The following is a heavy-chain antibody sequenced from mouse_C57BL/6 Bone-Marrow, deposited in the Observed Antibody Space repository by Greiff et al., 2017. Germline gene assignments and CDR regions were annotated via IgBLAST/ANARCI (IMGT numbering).Heavy chain of an antibody. Sequence: VQLQESGPELVKPGASVKISCKASGYAFSSSWMNWVKQRPGKGLEWIGRIYPGDGDTNYNGKFKGKATLTADKSSSTAYMQLSSLTSEDSAVYFCARGWTGWYFDVWGTGTTVTASS. D-gene: IGHD2-3*01. CDR3: ARGWTGWYFDV. V-gene: IGHV1-82*01. J-gene: IGHJ1*03. CDR2: IYPGDGDT. CDR1: GYAFSSSW.